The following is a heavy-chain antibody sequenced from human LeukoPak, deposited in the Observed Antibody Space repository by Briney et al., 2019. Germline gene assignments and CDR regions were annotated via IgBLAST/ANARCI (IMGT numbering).Heavy chain of an antibody. CDR1: GYTFSSYG. CDR3: ARDHGHKSVDY. D-gene: IGHD2-21*01. CDR2: ISTYNGNT. V-gene: IGHV1-18*01. Sequence: ASVKVSCKASGYTFSSYGISWLRQAPGQGLEWMGWISTYNGNTNYAQKFQGRVTMTTDTSTSTLYMEVRSLRSDDTAVYYCARDHGHKSVDYWGQGTLVTVSS. J-gene: IGHJ4*02.